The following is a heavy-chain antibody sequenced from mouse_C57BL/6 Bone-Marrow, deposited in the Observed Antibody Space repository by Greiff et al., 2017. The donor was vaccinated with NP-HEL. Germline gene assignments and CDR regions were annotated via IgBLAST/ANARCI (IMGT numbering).Heavy chain of an antibody. CDR3: ARNRGYYSNYVGCFGC. CDR1: GFSLTSYA. D-gene: IGHD2-5*01. Sequence: QVQLKESGPGLVAPSQSLSITCTVSGFSLTSYAISWVRQPPGKGLEWLGVIWTGGGTNYNPAPKSRLSTSKDNSKSQVFLKMNSLQTDDTARYDCARNRGYYSNYVGCFGCWGQGTTLTVSS. CDR2: IWTGGGT. V-gene: IGHV2-9-1*01. J-gene: IGHJ2*01.